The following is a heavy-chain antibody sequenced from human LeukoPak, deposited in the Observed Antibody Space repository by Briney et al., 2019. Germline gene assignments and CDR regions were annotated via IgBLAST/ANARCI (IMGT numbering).Heavy chain of an antibody. V-gene: IGHV1-69*02. J-gene: IGHJ3*02. Sequence: SVKVSCKASGYTFTGYYVHWVRQAPGQGLEWMGRIIPILGIANYAQKFQGRVTITADKSTSTAYMELSSLRSEDTAVYYCARKGDDAFDIWGQGTMVTVSS. CDR3: ARKGDDAFDI. CDR2: IIPILGIA. D-gene: IGHD2-21*01. CDR1: GYTFTGYY.